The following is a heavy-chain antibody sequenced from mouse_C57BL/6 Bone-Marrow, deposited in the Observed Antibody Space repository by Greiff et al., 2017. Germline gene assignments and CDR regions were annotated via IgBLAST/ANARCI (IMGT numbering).Heavy chain of an antibody. Sequence: VQLVESGAELARPGASVKLSCKASGYTFTSYGISWVKQRTGQGLEWIGEIYPRSGNTYYNEKFKGKATLTADKSSSTAYMELRSLTSEDSAVYFCARDGSSLYWYFDVRGTETTVTVSS. CDR3: ARDGSSLYWYFDV. V-gene: IGHV1-81*01. CDR1: GYTFTSYG. D-gene: IGHD1-1*01. CDR2: IYPRSGNT. J-gene: IGHJ1*03.